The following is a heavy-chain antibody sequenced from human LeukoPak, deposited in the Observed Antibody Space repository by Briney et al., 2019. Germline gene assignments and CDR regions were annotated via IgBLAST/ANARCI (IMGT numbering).Heavy chain of an antibody. CDR3: AGGELGAFDI. D-gene: IGHD3-10*01. CDR1: GFTFSSYA. Sequence: GGSLRLSCAASGFTFSSYAMHWVRQAPGKGLEYVSAIGSNGGSTYYANSVKGRFTISRDNSKNTLYLQMGSLRAEDMAVYYCAGGELGAFDIWGQGTMVTVSS. J-gene: IGHJ3*02. CDR2: IGSNGGST. V-gene: IGHV3-64*01.